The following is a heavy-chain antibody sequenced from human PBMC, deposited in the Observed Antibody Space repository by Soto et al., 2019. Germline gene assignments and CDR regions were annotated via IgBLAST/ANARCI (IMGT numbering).Heavy chain of an antibody. CDR1: GGTFSRHS. J-gene: IGHJ4*02. CDR3: ARGWGYDSNDYYYAY. D-gene: IGHD3-22*01. CDR2: IIPIFCTA. V-gene: IGHV1-69*01. Sequence: QVQLVQSWAEVIKPGSSVNVSCKASGGTFSRHSISWVRQAPGQGLEWMGGIIPIFCTANHAQKFQGRVTIIADESTSTVYMELSSLRSEDTAMYYCARGWGYDSNDYYYAYWGQGTLVIVSS.